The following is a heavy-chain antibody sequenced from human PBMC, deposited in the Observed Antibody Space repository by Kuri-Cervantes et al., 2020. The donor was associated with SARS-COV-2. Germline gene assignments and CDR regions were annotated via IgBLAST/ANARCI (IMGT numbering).Heavy chain of an antibody. CDR3: STGPRRYCSGVSCFPVVY. Sequence: SVKVSCKASGDTVNTYGFTWVRQAPGQGLEWMGGVIHIIGSPSYPQKFQGRVVITADEPTNTAYMELRRLTSDDTAIYYCSTGPRRYCSGVSCFPVVYWGQGTLVTVSS. V-gene: IGHV1-69*13. D-gene: IGHD2-15*01. CDR1: GDTVNTYG. J-gene: IGHJ4*02. CDR2: VIHIIGSP.